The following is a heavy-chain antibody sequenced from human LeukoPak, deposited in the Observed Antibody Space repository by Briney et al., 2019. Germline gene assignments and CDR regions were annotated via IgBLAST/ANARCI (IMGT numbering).Heavy chain of an antibody. CDR3: ARGGYCSGGSCYVLRYYYYYGMDV. J-gene: IGHJ6*02. CDR1: GVSISSGDYY. CDR2: IYYSGST. D-gene: IGHD2-15*01. V-gene: IGHV4-30-4*01. Sequence: SQTLSLTCTVSGVSISSGDYYWSWIRQPPGKGLEWIVYIYYSGSTYYNPSLKSRVTISVDTSKNQFSLKLSSVTAADTAVYYCARGGYCSGGSCYVLRYYYYYGMDVWGQGTTVTVSS.